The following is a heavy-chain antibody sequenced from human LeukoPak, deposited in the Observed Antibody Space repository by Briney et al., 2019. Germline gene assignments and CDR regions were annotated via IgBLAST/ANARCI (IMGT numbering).Heavy chain of an antibody. CDR3: AKDAAPRDAFDI. CDR2: ISSDGKTA. CDR1: GFTFSSYW. J-gene: IGHJ3*02. V-gene: IGHV3-74*01. Sequence: PGGSLRLSCAASGFTFSSYWMHWVRQAPGKGLVWVSDISSDGKTARYADSVKGRFTISRDNSKNTLYLQMNSLRAEDTAVYYCAKDAAPRDAFDIWGQGTMVTVSS.